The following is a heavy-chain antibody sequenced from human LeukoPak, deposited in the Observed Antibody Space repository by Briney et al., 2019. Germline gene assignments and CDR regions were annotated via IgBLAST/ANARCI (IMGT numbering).Heavy chain of an antibody. Sequence: SETLSLTCAVYGGSFSGYYWSWIRQPPGKGLEWIGEINHSESTNYNPSLKSRVTISVDTSKNQFSLKLSSVTAADTAVYYCARGLPLRAMVEGPNYFDYWGQGTLVTVSS. CDR2: INHSEST. V-gene: IGHV4-34*01. J-gene: IGHJ4*02. D-gene: IGHD5-18*01. CDR1: GGSFSGYY. CDR3: ARGLPLRAMVEGPNYFDY.